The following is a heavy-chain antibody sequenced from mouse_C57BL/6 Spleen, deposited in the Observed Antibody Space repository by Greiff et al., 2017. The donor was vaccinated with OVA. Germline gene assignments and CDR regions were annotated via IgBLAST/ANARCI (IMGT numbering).Heavy chain of an antibody. Sequence: QVQLQQSGPELVKPGASVKLSCKASGYTFTSYDINWVKQRPGQGLEWIGWIYPRDGSTKYNEKFKGKATLTVDTSSSTAYMELHSLTTEDSAVYFCARWGITKVVATDFDVWGTGTTVTVSS. D-gene: IGHD1-1*01. CDR1: GYTFTSYD. CDR2: IYPRDGST. CDR3: ARWGITKVVATDFDV. J-gene: IGHJ1*03. V-gene: IGHV1-85*01.